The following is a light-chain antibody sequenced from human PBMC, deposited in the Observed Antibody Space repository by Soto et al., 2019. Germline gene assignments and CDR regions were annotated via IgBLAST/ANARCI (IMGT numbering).Light chain of an antibody. CDR2: EVS. J-gene: IGLJ1*01. CDR3: SSYTSSITQNDV. Sequence: QSVLTQPASVSGSPGQSITVSCTGTSSDVGGYNYVSWYQQRPGKAPKLMIYEVSNRPSGVSIRFSGSKSGNTASLTISGLQAEDEADYYCSSYTSSITQNDVFGTGTKVTVL. V-gene: IGLV2-14*01. CDR1: SSDVGGYNY.